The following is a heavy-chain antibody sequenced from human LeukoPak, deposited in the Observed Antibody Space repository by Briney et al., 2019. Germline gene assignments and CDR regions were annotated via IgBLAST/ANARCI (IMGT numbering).Heavy chain of an antibody. J-gene: IGHJ4*02. V-gene: IGHV1-18*04. Sequence: ASVKVSCKASGYTFTSYGISWVRQAPGQGLEWMGWISAYNGNTNDAQKLQGRVTMTTDTSTSTAYMELRSLRSDDTAVYYCARGDRYSSSWYTDYWGQGTLVTVSS. CDR2: ISAYNGNT. CDR1: GYTFTSYG. CDR3: ARGDRYSSSWYTDY. D-gene: IGHD6-13*01.